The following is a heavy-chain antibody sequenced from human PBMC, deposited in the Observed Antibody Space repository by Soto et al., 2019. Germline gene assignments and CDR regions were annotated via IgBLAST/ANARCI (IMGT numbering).Heavy chain of an antibody. CDR3: ASQYDFWSGYYSA. D-gene: IGHD3-3*01. J-gene: IGHJ5*02. Sequence: SETLSLTCAVYGGSFSCYYWSWIRQPPGKGLEWIGEINHSGSTNYNPSLKSRVTISVDTSKNQFSLKLSSVTAADTAVYYCASQYDFWSGYYSAWGQGTLVTVSS. V-gene: IGHV4-34*01. CDR1: GGSFSCYY. CDR2: INHSGST.